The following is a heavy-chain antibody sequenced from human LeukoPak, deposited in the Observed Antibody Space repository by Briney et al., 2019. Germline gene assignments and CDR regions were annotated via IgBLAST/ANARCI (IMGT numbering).Heavy chain of an antibody. CDR2: ICYSGNT. CDR3: ARRITIFGVAPPGSWFDP. D-gene: IGHD3-3*01. J-gene: IGHJ5*02. Sequence: SSETLSLTCTVSGGSISSYYWSWIRQPPGKGLEWIGYICYSGNTNYNPSLKSRVTISVDTSKNQFSLKLSSVTAAETAVYYCARRITIFGVAPPGSWFDPWGQGTLVTVSS. CDR1: GGSISSYY. V-gene: IGHV4-59*08.